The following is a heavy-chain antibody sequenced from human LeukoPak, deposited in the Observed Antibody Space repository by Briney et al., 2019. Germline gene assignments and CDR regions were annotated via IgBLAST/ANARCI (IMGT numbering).Heavy chain of an antibody. V-gene: IGHV3-30*02. J-gene: IGHJ4*02. CDR2: IRYDGSNR. CDR1: GFTFSRYG. D-gene: IGHD3-10*01. Sequence: PGGSLRLSCAASGFTFSRYGMHWVRQAPGTGLEWVAFIRYDGSNRYYADSVKGRFTISRDNSKNTLYLQMSSLRAEDTAVYYCAKDRSVNYYGSGSYYKGPGRFNWGQGTVVTVSS. CDR3: AKDRSVNYYGSGSYYKGPGRFN.